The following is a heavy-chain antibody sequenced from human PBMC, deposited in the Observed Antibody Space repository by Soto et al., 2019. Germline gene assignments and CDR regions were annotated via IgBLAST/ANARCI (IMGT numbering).Heavy chain of an antibody. Sequence: SETLTLTCTVSGGSISSYYWSWIRQPPGKGLEWIGYIYYSGSTNYNPSLKSRATISVDTSKNQLSLKLSSVNAADTAVYYCARVPLSHTHGSFDYWGQGTLVTVSS. J-gene: IGHJ4*02. V-gene: IGHV4-59*01. D-gene: IGHD3-10*01. CDR2: IYYSGST. CDR1: GGSISSYY. CDR3: ARVPLSHTHGSFDY.